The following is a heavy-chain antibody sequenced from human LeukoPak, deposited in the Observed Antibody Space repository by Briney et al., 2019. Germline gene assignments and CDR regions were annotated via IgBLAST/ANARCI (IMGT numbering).Heavy chain of an antibody. V-gene: IGHV3-15*01. Sequence: PGGSLRLFCAASGLIFTNAWMSWVRQAPGKGLEWVGRMKAKPDGGAIDYAAPVKGRLTITRDESQNTVSLHMNSLKSEDTAVYYCSSGTLNRDSLGYWGQGTLVTVSS. CDR1: GLIFTNAW. D-gene: IGHD1/OR15-1a*01. CDR2: MKAKPDGGAI. CDR3: SSGTLNRDSLGY. J-gene: IGHJ4*02.